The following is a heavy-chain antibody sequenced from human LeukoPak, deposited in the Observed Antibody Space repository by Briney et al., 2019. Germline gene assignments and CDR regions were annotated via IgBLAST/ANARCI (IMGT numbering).Heavy chain of an antibody. CDR2: IKHDGSEK. CDR1: GFTFSSYW. CDR3: ARAAGEMATIRY. Sequence: GGSLRLSCAASGFTFSSYWMSWVRQAPGKGLEWVANIKHDGSEKYYVDSVRGRFTISRDNAKNSLYLQMNSLRVEDTAVYYCARAAGEMATIRYWGQGTLVTVSS. V-gene: IGHV3-7*01. J-gene: IGHJ4*02. D-gene: IGHD5-24*01.